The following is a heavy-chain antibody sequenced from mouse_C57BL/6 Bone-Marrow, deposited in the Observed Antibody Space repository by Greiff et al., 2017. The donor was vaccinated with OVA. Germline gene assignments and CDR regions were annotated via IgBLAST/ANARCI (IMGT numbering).Heavy chain of an antibody. D-gene: IGHD1-1*01. Sequence: VQLVESGPGLVQPSQSLSITCTVSGFSLTSYGVHWVRQSPGKGLEWLGVRWSGGSTDYNAAFISRLSISKDNSKSQVFFKMNSLQADDTAIYYCARNPGNYYGSSYPYYAMDYWGQGTSVTVSS. V-gene: IGHV2-2*01. J-gene: IGHJ4*01. CDR3: ARNPGNYYGSSYPYYAMDY. CDR1: GFSLTSYG. CDR2: RWSGGST.